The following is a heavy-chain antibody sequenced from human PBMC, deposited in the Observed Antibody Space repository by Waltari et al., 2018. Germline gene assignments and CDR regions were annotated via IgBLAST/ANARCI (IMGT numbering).Heavy chain of an antibody. D-gene: IGHD6-19*01. J-gene: IGHJ4*02. CDR3: ARAEFWYSSGWYPFDY. CDR1: GGSFSGYY. CDR2: INHSGST. V-gene: IGHV4-34*01. Sequence: QVQLQQWGAGLLKPSETLSLTCAVYGGSFSGYYWSWIRQPPGKGLEWIGEINHSGSTNYNPSLKSRVTISVDTSKNQFSLKLSSVTAADTAVYYCARAEFWYSSGWYPFDYWGQGTLVTVSS.